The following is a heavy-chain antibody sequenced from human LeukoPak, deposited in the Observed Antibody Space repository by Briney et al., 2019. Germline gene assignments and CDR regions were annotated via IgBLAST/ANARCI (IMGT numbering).Heavy chain of an antibody. V-gene: IGHV3-74*01. D-gene: IGHD5/OR15-5a*01. CDR2: ISSDGRNT. CDR3: ARERDLRGAYCMDV. CDR1: GFTFRTYW. Sequence: GGSLRLSCAASGFTFRTYWMHWVRQAPGKGLAWVSRISSDGRNTIYPDAVKGRFTISRDNTNNILYLQMNSLRGDDTAVYYCARERDLRGAYCMDVWGKGTTVTVSS. J-gene: IGHJ6*03.